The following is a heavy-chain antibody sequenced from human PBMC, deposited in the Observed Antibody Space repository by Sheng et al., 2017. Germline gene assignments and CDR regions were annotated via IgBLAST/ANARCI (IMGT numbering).Heavy chain of an antibody. J-gene: IGHJ4*02. CDR2: IYSSGST. V-gene: IGHV4-4*07. Sequence: QVQLQESGPGLVKAPRRPLSLTCTVSGGSISSYYWSWIRQSAGEGLEWVGHIYSSGSTNYNPSLKSRVTMSVXTAKNQVSLKVDSVTAADTAVYYCARIRGRPAASKIYFDYWAGEPWSPSPQ. CDR1: GGSISSYY. CDR3: ARIRGRPAASKIYFDY. D-gene: IGHD6-13*01.